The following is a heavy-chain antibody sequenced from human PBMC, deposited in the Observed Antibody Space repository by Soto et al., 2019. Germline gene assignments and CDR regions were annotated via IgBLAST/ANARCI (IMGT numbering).Heavy chain of an antibody. CDR1: GFTFSSYG. V-gene: IGHV3-30*18. CDR3: AKXRRPNYYYGMDV. D-gene: IGHD6-25*01. Sequence: QVQLVESGGGVVQPGRSLRLSCAASGFTFSSYGMHWVRQAPGKGLEWGAVISYDGSNKYYADSVNGRFTISRDNSKNTXYXQMXXXRAXDTAVYYCAKXRRPNYYYGMDVWGQGTTVTVSS. CDR2: ISYDGSNK. J-gene: IGHJ6*02.